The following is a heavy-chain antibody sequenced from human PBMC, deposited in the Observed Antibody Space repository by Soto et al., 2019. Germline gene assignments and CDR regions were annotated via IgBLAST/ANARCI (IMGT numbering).Heavy chain of an antibody. CDR1: GFTFSGSA. CDR2: IRSKANSYAT. CDR3: TVEGSGSNRY. D-gene: IGHD3-10*01. V-gene: IGHV3-73*01. J-gene: IGHJ4*02. Sequence: VQLVESGGGLVQPGGSLKLSCAASGFTFSGSAMHWVRQASGKGLEWVGRIRSKANSYATEYGASVKGRFTISRDDSKNTAYLQMNSLKTEDTAVYYCTVEGSGSNRYWGQGTLVTVSS.